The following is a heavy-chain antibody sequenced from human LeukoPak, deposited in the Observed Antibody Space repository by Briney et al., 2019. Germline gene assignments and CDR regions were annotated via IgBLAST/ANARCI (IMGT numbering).Heavy chain of an antibody. CDR1: GFTFSDYY. CDR2: ISSSGSTI. J-gene: IGHJ4*02. V-gene: IGHV3-11*01. D-gene: IGHD3-22*01. Sequence: GGSLRLSCAASGFTFSDYYMSWIRQAPGKGLEWASHISSSGSTIYYADSVKGRFTISRDNAKNSLYLQMNSLRAEDTAVYYCARVSNYYDSSGYYGYWGQGTLVTVSS. CDR3: ARVSNYYDSSGYYGY.